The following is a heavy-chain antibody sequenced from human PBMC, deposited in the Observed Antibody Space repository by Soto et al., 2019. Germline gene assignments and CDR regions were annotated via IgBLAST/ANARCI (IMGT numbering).Heavy chain of an antibody. J-gene: IGHJ4*02. V-gene: IGHV3-30-3*01. D-gene: IGHD6-19*01. Sequence: QVQLVESGGGVVQPGRSLRLSCAASGFTFSSYAMHWVRQAPGKGLEWVAVISYDGSNKYYADSVKGRFTISRDNSKNKLYLQMNSLRAEDTAVYYCARDRQWLGRAIFDYWGQGTLVTVSS. CDR1: GFTFSSYA. CDR3: ARDRQWLGRAIFDY. CDR2: ISYDGSNK.